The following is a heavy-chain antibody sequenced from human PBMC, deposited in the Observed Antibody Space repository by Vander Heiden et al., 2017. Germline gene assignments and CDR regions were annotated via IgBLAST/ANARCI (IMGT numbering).Heavy chain of an antibody. Sequence: QVQLVESGGGVVQPGRSLRLSCAASGFTCSSYGMQWVRQAPGKGLEWVALIWYDGINKYYADSVKGRFTISRDNSKNTLYLQMNSLRAEDTAVYYCARDRAVIEGQWLVDHWGQGTLVTVSS. CDR3: ARDRAVIEGQWLVDH. V-gene: IGHV3-33*01. CDR2: IWYDGINK. D-gene: IGHD6-19*01. CDR1: GFTCSSYG. J-gene: IGHJ4*02.